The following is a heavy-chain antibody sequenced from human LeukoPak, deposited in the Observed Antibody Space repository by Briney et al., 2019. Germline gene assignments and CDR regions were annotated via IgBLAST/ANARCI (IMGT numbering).Heavy chain of an antibody. CDR3: ATQEYCSGGSCYTWFDP. Sequence: GESLKISCKGSGYSINNYWTGWVRQMPGKGLEWMGIIYPADSDIRYSPSFQGQVTISADKSISTAYLQWSSLKASDTAMYYCATQEYCSGGSCYTWFDPWGQGTLVIVSS. CDR2: IYPADSDI. V-gene: IGHV5-51*01. D-gene: IGHD2-15*01. CDR1: GYSINNYW. J-gene: IGHJ5*02.